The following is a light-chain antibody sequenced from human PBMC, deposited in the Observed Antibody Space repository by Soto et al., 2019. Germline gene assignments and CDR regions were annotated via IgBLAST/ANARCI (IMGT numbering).Light chain of an antibody. Sequence: ALTQPASVSGSPGQSITISCTGTSSDVGGYNYVSWYQQHPGKAPKLMIYDVSNRPSGVSNRFSGSKSGNTASLTISGLQAEDEADYYCSSYTSSSTDVVFGGGTKLTVL. J-gene: IGLJ2*01. V-gene: IGLV2-14*01. CDR1: SSDVGGYNY. CDR2: DVS. CDR3: SSYTSSSTDVV.